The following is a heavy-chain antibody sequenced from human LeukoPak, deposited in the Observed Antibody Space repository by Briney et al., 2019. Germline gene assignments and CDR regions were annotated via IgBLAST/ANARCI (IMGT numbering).Heavy chain of an antibody. V-gene: IGHV3-66*01. D-gene: IGHD5-12*01. Sequence: GGSLRLSCAASGFTVSSDYMGWVRQAPEKGLEWVSLISSGCCTYYADSLKGRFTISRDNSKNTLYLQMNSLRAEDTAVYYCGRVGDGYNDNYWGQGTLVTVSS. CDR1: GFTVSSDY. CDR3: GRVGDGYNDNY. J-gene: IGHJ4*02. CDR2: ISSGCCT.